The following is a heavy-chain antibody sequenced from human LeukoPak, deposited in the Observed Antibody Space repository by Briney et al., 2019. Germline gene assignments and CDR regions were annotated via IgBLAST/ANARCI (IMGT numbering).Heavy chain of an antibody. CDR2: MNPKSGGR. CDR1: GDIFTTYD. CDR3: ASGWYYHYFGTDV. D-gene: IGHD2-15*01. Sequence: ASVKVSCKASGDIFTTYDVHWVRQASGQGLEWMGWMNPKSGGRGYAQKFQDRVAMTMNNSIRTAYMELRGLQPEDTAVYYCASGWYYHYFGTDVWGQGTTVTVSS. J-gene: IGHJ6*02. V-gene: IGHV1-8*01.